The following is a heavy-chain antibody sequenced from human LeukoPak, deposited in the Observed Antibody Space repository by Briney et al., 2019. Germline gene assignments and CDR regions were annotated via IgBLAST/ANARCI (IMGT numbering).Heavy chain of an antibody. CDR2: IYYSGST. J-gene: IGHJ6*03. D-gene: IGHD6-13*01. V-gene: IGHV4-59*01. Sequence: PSETLSLTCTVSGGSISSYYWSWIRQPPGKGLEWIGYIYYSGSTNYNPSLKSRVTISVDTSKNQFSLKLSSVTAADTAVYYCARVAAADRGYCYYYMDVWGKGTTVTVSS. CDR1: GGSISSYY. CDR3: ARVAAADRGYCYYYMDV.